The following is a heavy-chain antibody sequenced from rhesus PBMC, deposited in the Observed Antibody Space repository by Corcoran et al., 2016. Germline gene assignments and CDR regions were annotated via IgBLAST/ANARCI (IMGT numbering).Heavy chain of an antibody. CDR3: ARRPWESSWSVYFDY. J-gene: IGHJ4*01. Sequence: QVQLQESGPGLVKPSETLSLTCAVSGGSISGYYWSWIRQPPGKGLGWIGRICGRGGRHAYHPSLQCRVTISTAASKIQFSLTLSSVTAADTAVYYCARRPWESSWSVYFDYWGQGVLVTVSS. CDR1: GGSISGYY. V-gene: IGHV4-160*01. D-gene: IGHD6-13*01. CDR2: ICGRGGRH.